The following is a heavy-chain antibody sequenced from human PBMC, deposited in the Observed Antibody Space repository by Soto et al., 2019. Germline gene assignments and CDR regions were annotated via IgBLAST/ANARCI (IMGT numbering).Heavy chain of an antibody. CDR2: IYSGGST. V-gene: IGHV3-66*01. CDR3: ARDPWAADY. CDR1: GFTFSSYA. Sequence: GGSLRLSCAASGFTFSSYAMSWVRQAPGKGLEWVSVIYSGGSTFYADSERGRITISRDNSKNTVNLQMNSLRAEDTAVYYCARDPWAADYWGQGTLVTVSS. J-gene: IGHJ4*02. D-gene: IGHD3-16*01.